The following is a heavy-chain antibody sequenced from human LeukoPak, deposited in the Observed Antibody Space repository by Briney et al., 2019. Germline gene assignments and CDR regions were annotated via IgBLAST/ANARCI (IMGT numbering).Heavy chain of an antibody. J-gene: IGHJ4*02. CDR1: GFTFSSYA. V-gene: IGHV3-23*01. Sequence: GGSLRLXCAASGFTFSSYAMSWVRQGPGKELEWVSAISGSGGSTYYADSVKGRFTISRDNSKNTLYLQMNSLRAEDTAVYHCAKVASVHCSGGSCYSDYWGQGTLVTVSS. CDR2: ISGSGGST. CDR3: AKVASVHCSGGSCYSDY. D-gene: IGHD2-15*01.